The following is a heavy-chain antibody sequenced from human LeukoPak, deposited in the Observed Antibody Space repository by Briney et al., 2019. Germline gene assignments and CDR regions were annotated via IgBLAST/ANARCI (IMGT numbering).Heavy chain of an antibody. J-gene: IGHJ4*02. CDR1: GFTFNNYA. CDR3: ASYIMLATTYYFDY. V-gene: IGHV3-7*03. CDR2: IKQDASQT. D-gene: IGHD5-12*01. Sequence: GGSLRLSCAASGFTFNNYAMSWVRQAPGKGLEWVANIKQDASQTSYVDSVKGRFTVSRDNAKNSMYLQMNSLKAEDTAVYYCASYIMLATTYYFDYWGQGTLVTVSS.